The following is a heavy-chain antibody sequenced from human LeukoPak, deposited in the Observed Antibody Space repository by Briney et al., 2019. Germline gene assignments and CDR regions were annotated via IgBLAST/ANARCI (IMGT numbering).Heavy chain of an antibody. V-gene: IGHV3-23*01. CDR1: GFPFSTYA. Sequence: GGSLRLSCAASGFPFSTYAMSWVRQAPGKGLEWVSAISGSAGSTYYADSVKGRFTISRDNSENTLYLQMNSLRAEDTAVYYCAKDGTYYYDTSGYFYPRFFDYWGQGTPVTVSS. J-gene: IGHJ4*02. CDR3: AKDGTYYYDTSGYFYPRFFDY. D-gene: IGHD3-22*01. CDR2: ISGSAGST.